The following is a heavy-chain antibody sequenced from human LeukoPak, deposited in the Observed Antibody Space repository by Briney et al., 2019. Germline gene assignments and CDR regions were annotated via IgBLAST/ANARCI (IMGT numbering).Heavy chain of an antibody. V-gene: IGHV3-30-3*01. CDR2: ISFDGTNK. J-gene: IGHJ6*02. CDR1: GFTFSSYS. CDR3: ARLNYFGMDV. Sequence: GGSLRLSCAASGFTFSSYSMHWVRQAPGKGLEWVAVISFDGTNKYYADSVKGRFTISRDNSKNTLSLRMNSLRDEDTAVYYCARLNYFGMDVWGQGTTVTVSS.